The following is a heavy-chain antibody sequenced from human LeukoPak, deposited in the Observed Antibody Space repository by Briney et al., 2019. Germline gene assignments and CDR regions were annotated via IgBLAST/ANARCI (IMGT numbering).Heavy chain of an antibody. D-gene: IGHD2-21*02. Sequence: KPSETLSLTCTVSGGSVSAVSHYWVWIRQSPGKGPEWIGNIYYTGSTHYNPSLKSRVFMSVDTSKNQFSLEVTSVTAADTALYFCARLVCDACYPAGNWFDPWGQGALVTVSS. CDR2: IYYTGST. CDR3: ARLVCDACYPAGNWFDP. CDR1: GGSVSAVSHY. V-gene: IGHV4-39*01. J-gene: IGHJ5*02.